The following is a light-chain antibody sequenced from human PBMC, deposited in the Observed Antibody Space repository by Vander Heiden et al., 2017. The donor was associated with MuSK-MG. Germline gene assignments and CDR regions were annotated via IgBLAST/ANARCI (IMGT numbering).Light chain of an antibody. V-gene: IGKV1-39*01. CDR3: QQSDSTPWT. CDR1: QSISSY. CDR2: AAS. J-gene: IGKJ1*01. Sequence: DIQMTQSPSSLYASVGDRVTITCRASQSISSYLNWYQQKPWKAPKLLIYAASSLQSGVPSRFSGSGSGTDFTLTISMLQPEDFATYYCQQSDSTPWTFGQGTKVEIK.